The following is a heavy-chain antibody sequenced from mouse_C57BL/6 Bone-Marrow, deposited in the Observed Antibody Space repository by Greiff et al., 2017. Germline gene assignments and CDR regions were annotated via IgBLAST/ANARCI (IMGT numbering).Heavy chain of an antibody. V-gene: IGHV1-59*01. CDR1: GYTFTSYW. CDR2: IDPSVSYT. J-gene: IGHJ4*01. Sequence: QVQLQQPGAELVRPGTSVKLSCKASGYTFTSYWMHWVKQRPGQGLEWIGVIDPSVSYTKYNQKFKGKATLTVDTSSSTAYMQLSSLTSEDSAVYYCSRRGDMDYWGQGTSVTVSS. CDR3: SRRGDMDY.